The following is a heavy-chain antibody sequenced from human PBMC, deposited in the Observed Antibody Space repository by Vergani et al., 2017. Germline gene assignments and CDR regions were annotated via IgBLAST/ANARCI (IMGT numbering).Heavy chain of an antibody. CDR2: ISGSGGST. Sequence: EVQLLESGGGLVQPGGSLRLSCAASGFTFSSYAMSWVRQAPGKGLEWVSAISGSGGSTYYADSVKGRFTISRDNSKNTLYLQMNSLRAEDTAVYYCAREHYYGSGSYFVFFDYWGQGTLVTVSS. V-gene: IGHV3-23*01. J-gene: IGHJ4*02. CDR1: GFTFSSYA. CDR3: AREHYYGSGSYFVFFDY. D-gene: IGHD3-10*01.